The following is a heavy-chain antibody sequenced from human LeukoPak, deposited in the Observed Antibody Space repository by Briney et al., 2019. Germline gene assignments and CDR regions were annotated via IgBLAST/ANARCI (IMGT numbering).Heavy chain of an antibody. V-gene: IGHV3-15*01. Sequence: GGSLRLSCAASGLTFSDAWMTWFRQAPGKGLEWVGRIRSKTDGGTADYAAPVKGRFTISRDDSKNTLFLQMNSLKTEDTAVYYCTGLYSSRFDYWGQGTLVTVSS. D-gene: IGHD6-19*01. CDR2: IRSKTDGGTA. CDR3: TGLYSSRFDY. J-gene: IGHJ4*02. CDR1: GLTFSDAW.